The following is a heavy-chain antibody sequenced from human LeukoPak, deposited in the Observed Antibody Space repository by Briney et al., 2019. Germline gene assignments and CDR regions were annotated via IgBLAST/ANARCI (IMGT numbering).Heavy chain of an antibody. J-gene: IGHJ4*02. Sequence: ASVKVSCKASGYTFTSYYIHRVRQAPGQGLEWMGIINPGGGSTSYAQKFQGRVTMTRDTSTSTVYMELRSPRSEDTAVYYCARGGDGYNTIGYWGQGTLVTVSS. CDR1: GYTFTSYY. CDR3: ARGGDGYNTIGY. V-gene: IGHV1-46*01. D-gene: IGHD5-24*01. CDR2: INPGGGST.